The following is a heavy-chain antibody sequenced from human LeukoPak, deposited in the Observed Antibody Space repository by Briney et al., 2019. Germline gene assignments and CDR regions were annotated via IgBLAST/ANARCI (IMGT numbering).Heavy chain of an antibody. CDR2: IYYSGST. V-gene: IGHV4-30-4*01. J-gene: IGHJ4*02. Sequence: PSQTLSLTCTVSGGSISSGDYYWSWIRQPPGKGLEWIGYIYYSGSTYYNPSLKSRVTISVDTSKNQFSLKLSSVTAADTAVYYCARAEDDSSGYSSFDYWGQGTLVTVSS. CDR1: GGSISSGDYY. D-gene: IGHD3-22*01. CDR3: ARAEDDSSGYSSFDY.